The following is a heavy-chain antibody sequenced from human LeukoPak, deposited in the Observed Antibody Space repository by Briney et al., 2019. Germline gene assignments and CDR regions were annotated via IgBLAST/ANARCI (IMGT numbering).Heavy chain of an antibody. V-gene: IGHV3-23*01. D-gene: IGHD3-10*01. J-gene: IGHJ3*02. Sequence: GGSLRLSCAASGFTFSSYWVHWVRQAPGKGLEWVSAISGSGGSTYYADSVKGRFTISRDNSKNTLYLQMNSLRAEDTAVYYCSKGDLLLLWFGDDAFDIWGQGTMVTVSS. CDR3: SKGDLLLLWFGDDAFDI. CDR1: GFTFSSYW. CDR2: ISGSGGST.